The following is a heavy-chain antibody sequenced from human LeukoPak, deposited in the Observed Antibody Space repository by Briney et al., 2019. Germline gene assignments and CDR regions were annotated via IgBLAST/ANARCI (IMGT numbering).Heavy chain of an antibody. CDR1: GGSRSNHY. CDR2: IFHAGST. D-gene: IGHD3-16*01. V-gene: IGHV4-4*07. Sequence: SETLSLTCTVSGGSRSNHYWNWIRHPAGPGLEYIGRIFHAGSTNYHPSLKSRTTISVDSSNTQFSLHLTSVTAADTAVYYCARGPLGGESFDIWGQGAMVTVSS. J-gene: IGHJ3*02. CDR3: ARGPLGGESFDI.